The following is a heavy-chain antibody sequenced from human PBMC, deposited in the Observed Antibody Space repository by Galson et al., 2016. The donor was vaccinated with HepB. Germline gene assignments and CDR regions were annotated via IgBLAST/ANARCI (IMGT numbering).Heavy chain of an antibody. V-gene: IGHV4-30-2*01. Sequence: IGYIYHSGTTSYNPSLKSRVTISADRPKNQFSLKLSSVTAADTAVYFCARNNDYDSSGYYPDYWGQGTLVTVSS. J-gene: IGHJ4*02. D-gene: IGHD3-22*01. CDR3: ARNNDYDSSGYYPDY. CDR2: IYHSGTT.